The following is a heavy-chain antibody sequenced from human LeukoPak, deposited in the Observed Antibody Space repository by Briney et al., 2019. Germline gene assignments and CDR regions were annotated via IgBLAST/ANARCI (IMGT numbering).Heavy chain of an antibody. V-gene: IGHV6-1*01. J-gene: IGHJ2*01. CDR1: GDSVSTTGAA. CDR2: TCYISKWYN. CDR3: TRDLKGARETMVTGFSWYFDL. Sequence: KPSQTLSLTCAISGDSVSTTGAAWNWIRQSPSRGLEWLGRTCYISKWYNDYAISVKSRMSINADTSKNQFSLQLNSVTPEDTAVYYCTRDLKGARETMVTGFSWYFDLWGRGTLVTVSS. D-gene: IGHD5-18*01.